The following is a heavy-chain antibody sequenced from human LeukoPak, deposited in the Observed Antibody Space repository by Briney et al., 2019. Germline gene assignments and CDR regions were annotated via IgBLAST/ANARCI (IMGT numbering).Heavy chain of an antibody. V-gene: IGHV3-21*01. D-gene: IGHD2-15*01. CDR2: ISSTSTFI. CDR1: GFTFTTYA. Sequence: NSGGSLRLSCAASGFTFTTYAMNWVRQAPGKGLERVSSISSTSTFIYYADSVKGRFTISRDNAKNSLYLQMNSLRAEDTAVYYCARDERQCSGGSCYPSDYWGQGTLVTVSS. CDR3: ARDERQCSGGSCYPSDY. J-gene: IGHJ4*02.